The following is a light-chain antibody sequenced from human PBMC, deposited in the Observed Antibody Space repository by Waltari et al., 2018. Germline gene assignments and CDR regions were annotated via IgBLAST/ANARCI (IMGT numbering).Light chain of an antibody. CDR2: GAS. Sequence: EIVLTQSPGTLSLSPGDRATLSCRASQSVTNNYLTWYQHKPGQAPRLLIYGASSRAAGIPDRFSGRGSGTDFTLPVSSLEPEDFALYYCQQYGSSPWTFGQGTKVEIK. J-gene: IGKJ1*01. CDR1: QSVTNNY. V-gene: IGKV3-20*01. CDR3: QQYGSSPWT.